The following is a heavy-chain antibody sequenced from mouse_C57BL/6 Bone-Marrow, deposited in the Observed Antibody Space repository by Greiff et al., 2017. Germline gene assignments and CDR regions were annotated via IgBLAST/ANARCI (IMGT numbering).Heavy chain of an antibody. D-gene: IGHD1-1*01. Sequence: VQLQESGAELARPGASVKLSCKASGYTFTSYGISWVKQRTGQGLVWIGEIYPRSGNTYYNAKIKGKATLTADKSSSTAYMELRSLTSEDSAVYFGARETTVVATDFDYWGQGTTLTVSS. V-gene: IGHV1-81*01. CDR2: IYPRSGNT. CDR1: GYTFTSYG. J-gene: IGHJ2*01. CDR3: ARETTVVATDFDY.